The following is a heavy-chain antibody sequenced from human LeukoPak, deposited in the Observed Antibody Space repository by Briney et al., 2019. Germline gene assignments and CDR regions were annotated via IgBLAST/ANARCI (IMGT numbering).Heavy chain of an antibody. V-gene: IGHV3-64*01. D-gene: IGHD3-10*01. Sequence: GGSLRLSCAASGFTFSSYAMHWVRQAPGKGLEYVSAISSNGGSTYYANSVKGRFTISRDNSKNTLYLQMGSLRAEDMAVYYCARPAASRRSFGEYYFDYWGQGTLVTVSS. CDR1: GFTFSSYA. J-gene: IGHJ4*02. CDR3: ARPAASRRSFGEYYFDY. CDR2: ISSNGGST.